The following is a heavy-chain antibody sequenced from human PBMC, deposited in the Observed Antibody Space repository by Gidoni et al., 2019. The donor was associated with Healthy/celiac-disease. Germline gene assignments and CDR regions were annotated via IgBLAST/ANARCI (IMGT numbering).Heavy chain of an antibody. V-gene: IGHV3-9*01. CDR3: AKDILGTHDAFDI. Sequence: EVQLVESGGGLVQPGRSLRLSCAASGFTFDDYAMHWVRQAPGKGLEWVSGISWNSGSIGYADSVKGRFTISRDNAKNSLYLQMNSLRAEDTALYYCAKDILGTHDAFDIWGQGTMVTVSS. CDR2: ISWNSGSI. CDR1: GFTFDDYA. D-gene: IGHD3-16*01. J-gene: IGHJ3*02.